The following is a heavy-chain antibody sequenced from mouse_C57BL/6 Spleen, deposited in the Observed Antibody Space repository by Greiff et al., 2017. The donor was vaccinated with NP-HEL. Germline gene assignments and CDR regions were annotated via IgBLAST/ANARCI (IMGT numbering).Heavy chain of an antibody. D-gene: IGHD3-2*02. Sequence: EVKLEESGGGLVQPKGSLKLSCAASGFSFNTYAMNWVRQAPGKGLEWVARIRSKSNNYATYYADSVKDRFTISRDDSESMLYLQMNNLKTEDTAMYYCVRTAQAQYYYAMDYWGQGTSVTVSS. CDR3: VRTAQAQYYYAMDY. CDR2: IRSKSNNYAT. J-gene: IGHJ4*01. CDR1: GFSFNTYA. V-gene: IGHV10-1*01.